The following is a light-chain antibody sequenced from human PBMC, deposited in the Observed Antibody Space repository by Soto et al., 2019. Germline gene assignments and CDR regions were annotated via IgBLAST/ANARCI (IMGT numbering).Light chain of an antibody. J-gene: IGKJ2*01. CDR2: GAS. CDR1: QSVSTRY. CDR3: HQFGSSPPAFT. V-gene: IGKV3-20*01. Sequence: ESMLTQSPGTLSLSPGERATLSCRASQSVSTRYLAWYQQKPGQAPRLLIYGASIRATGIPDRFSGSGSGTYFTLTISSLAAADFAVYYCHQFGSSPPAFTFGQGTKLEI.